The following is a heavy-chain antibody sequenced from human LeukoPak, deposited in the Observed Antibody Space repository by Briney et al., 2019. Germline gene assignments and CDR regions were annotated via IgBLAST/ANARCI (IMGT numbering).Heavy chain of an antibody. V-gene: IGHV4-34*01. D-gene: IGHD2-15*01. CDR2: INHSGST. CDR1: GGSFSGYY. CDR3: ARLPYCSGGSCYFDN. J-gene: IGHJ4*02. Sequence: PSETLSLTCAVYGGSFSGYYWNWIRQPPGKGLEWIGEINHSGSTNYSPSLKSRVTMSVDTSKHQFSLKLSSGTAADTAVYYCARLPYCSGGSCYFDNWGQGALVTVSS.